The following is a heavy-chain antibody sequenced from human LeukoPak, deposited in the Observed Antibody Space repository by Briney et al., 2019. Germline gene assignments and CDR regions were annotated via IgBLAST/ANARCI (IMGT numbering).Heavy chain of an antibody. J-gene: IGHJ4*02. CDR3: AKGTRGSYYGGYFDY. CDR2: ISGSGGST. CDR1: GFTFSSYG. D-gene: IGHD1-26*01. V-gene: IGHV3-23*01. Sequence: GGSLRLSCAASGFTFSSYGMRWVRQAPGKGLEWVSAISGSGGSTYYADSVKGRFTISRDNSKNTLYLQMHSLRAEDTAVYYCAKGTRGSYYGGYFDYWGQGTLVTVSS.